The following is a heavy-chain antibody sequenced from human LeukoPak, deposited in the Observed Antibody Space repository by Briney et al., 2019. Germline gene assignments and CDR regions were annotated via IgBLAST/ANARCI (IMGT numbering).Heavy chain of an antibody. D-gene: IGHD3-10*01. Sequence: PGGSLRLSCAASGFTFSSYAMSWVRQAPGKGLEWVSAISGSGGSTYYADSVKGRFTISRDNSKNTLYLQMNSLRAEDTAVYYCAKAKNNDMVRGVMNYWGQGTLVTVSS. CDR3: AKAKNNDMVRGVMNY. CDR2: ISGSGGST. CDR1: GFTFSSYA. V-gene: IGHV3-23*01. J-gene: IGHJ4*02.